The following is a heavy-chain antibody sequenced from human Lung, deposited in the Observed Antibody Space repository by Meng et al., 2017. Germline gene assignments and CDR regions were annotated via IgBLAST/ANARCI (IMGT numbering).Heavy chain of an antibody. CDR2: ISSSGSTI. V-gene: IGHV3-48*03. D-gene: IGHD3-9*01. Sequence: GGSLRLSCAASGFTFSSYEMNWVRQAPGKGLEWVSYISSSGSTIYYADSVKGRFTISRDNAKNSLYLQMNSLRAEDTAVYYYARAVLRYFDWLLYPSYWYFDLWGRGTLVTVSS. CDR1: GFTFSSYE. J-gene: IGHJ2*01. CDR3: ARAVLRYFDWLLYPSYWYFDL.